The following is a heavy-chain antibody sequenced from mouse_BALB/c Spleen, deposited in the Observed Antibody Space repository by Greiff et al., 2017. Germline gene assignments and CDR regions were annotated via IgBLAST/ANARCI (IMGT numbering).Heavy chain of an antibody. J-gene: IGHJ2*01. CDR3: TRKDYGSSYLYYFDY. V-gene: IGHV1-5*01. Sequence: EVQRVESGTVLARPGASVKMSCKASGYSFTSYWMHWVKQRPGQGLEWIGAIYPGNSDTSYNQKFKGKAKLTAVTSASTAYMELSSLTNEDSAVYYCTRKDYGSSYLYYFDYWGQGTTLTVSS. D-gene: IGHD1-1*01. CDR2: IYPGNSDT. CDR1: GYSFTSYW.